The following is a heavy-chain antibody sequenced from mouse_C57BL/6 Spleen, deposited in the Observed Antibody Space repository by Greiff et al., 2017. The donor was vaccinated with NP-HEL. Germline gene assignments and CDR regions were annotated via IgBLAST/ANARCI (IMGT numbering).Heavy chain of an antibody. J-gene: IGHJ3*01. Sequence: QVQLQQSGAELVMPGASVKLSCKASGYTFTSYWMHWVKQRPGQGLEWIGEIDPSDSYTNYNQKFKGKSTLTVDKSSSTAYMQLSSLTSEDSAVYYCARWDYGSFAYWGQGTLVTVSA. D-gene: IGHD2-2*01. CDR2: IDPSDSYT. V-gene: IGHV1-69*01. CDR3: ARWDYGSFAY. CDR1: GYTFTSYW.